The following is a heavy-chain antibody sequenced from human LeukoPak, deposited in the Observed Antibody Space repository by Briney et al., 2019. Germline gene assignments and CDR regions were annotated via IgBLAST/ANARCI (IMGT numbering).Heavy chain of an antibody. CDR3: ARVESKGTYYYDSSGYSSFDY. CDR2: ISGSGGST. CDR1: GFTFSSYA. J-gene: IGHJ4*02. Sequence: GGSLRLSCAASGFTFSSYAMSWVRQAPGKGLEWVSAISGSGGSTYYADSVKGRFTISRDNSKNTLYLQMNSLRAEDTAVYYCARVESKGTYYYDSSGYSSFDYWGQGTLVTVSS. D-gene: IGHD3-22*01. V-gene: IGHV3-23*01.